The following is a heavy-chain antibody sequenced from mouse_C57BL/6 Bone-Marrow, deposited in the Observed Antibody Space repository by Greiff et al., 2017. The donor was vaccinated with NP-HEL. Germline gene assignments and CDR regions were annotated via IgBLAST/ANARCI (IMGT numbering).Heavy chain of an antibody. CDR1: GYTFTEYT. Sequence: QVQLKESGAELVKPGASVKLSCKASGYTFTEYTIHWVKQRSGQGLEWIGWFYPGSGSIKYNEKFKDKATLTADKSSSTVDMDLRRLTSEDAAVYFCARHGDYFGSSYGYFDVWGTGTTVTVSS. D-gene: IGHD1-1*01. CDR3: ARHGDYFGSSYGYFDV. V-gene: IGHV1-62-2*01. CDR2: FYPGSGSI. J-gene: IGHJ1*03.